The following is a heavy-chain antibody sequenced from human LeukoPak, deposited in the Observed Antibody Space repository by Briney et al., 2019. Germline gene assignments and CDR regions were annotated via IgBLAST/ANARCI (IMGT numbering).Heavy chain of an antibody. CDR3: AKAPLGRCSGVICYCFDY. Sequence: SVKVSCKASGGTLNSYVISWVRQAPGQGLEWMGGIIPISGTTNYAQKFQGRVTITADKSTSTAYMELNSLRAEDAAVYYCAKAPLGRCSGVICYCFDYWGQGTLVTVSS. J-gene: IGHJ4*02. CDR1: GGTLNSYV. V-gene: IGHV1-69*06. D-gene: IGHD2-15*01. CDR2: IIPISGTT.